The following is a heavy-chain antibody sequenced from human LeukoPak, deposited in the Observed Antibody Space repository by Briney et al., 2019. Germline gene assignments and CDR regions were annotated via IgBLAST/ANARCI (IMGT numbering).Heavy chain of an antibody. CDR2: IYSSGST. D-gene: IGHD4-17*01. J-gene: IGHJ5*02. Sequence: AASLSLTCTVSGGSISTYYWSWVRQPAGKGLEWIGRIYSSGSTNYNPSLKSRVSMSVDTSKDQFSLKLSSVTAADTAVYYCAGVQVDNGDLGWFDPWGQGTLVTVSS. V-gene: IGHV4-4*07. CDR1: GGSISTYY. CDR3: AGVQVDNGDLGWFDP.